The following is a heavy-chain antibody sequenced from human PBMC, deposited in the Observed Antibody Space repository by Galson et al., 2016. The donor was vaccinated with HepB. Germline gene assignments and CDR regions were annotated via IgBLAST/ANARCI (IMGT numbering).Heavy chain of an antibody. CDR2: IYSGGDT. CDR3: ARNVPVVTPWGY. Sequence: WVSLIYSGGDTVYAESVKGRFSISRDSSKNTVYLQMNGLRAEDTAVYYCARNVPVVTPWGYWGQGTLVSVSS. J-gene: IGHJ4*02. V-gene: IGHV3-66*01. D-gene: IGHD4-23*01.